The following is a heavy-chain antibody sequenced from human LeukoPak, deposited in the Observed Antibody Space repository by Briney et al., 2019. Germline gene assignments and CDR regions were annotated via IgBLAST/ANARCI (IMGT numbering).Heavy chain of an antibody. CDR2: IYSGGST. CDR1: GFTVSSNY. D-gene: IGHD5-18*01. Sequence: GRSLRLSCAVSGFTVSSNYMSWVRQAPGKGLEWVSVIYSGGSTYYADSVKGRFTISRHNSKNTLYLQMNSLRAEDTAVYYCARARYSYVPHYYYYGMDVWGQGTTVTVSS. CDR3: ARARYSYVPHYYYYGMDV. J-gene: IGHJ6*02. V-gene: IGHV3-53*04.